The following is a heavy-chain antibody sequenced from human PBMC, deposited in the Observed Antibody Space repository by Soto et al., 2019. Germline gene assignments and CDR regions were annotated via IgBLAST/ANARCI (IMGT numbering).Heavy chain of an antibody. CDR2: INSDGSST. D-gene: IGHD6-13*01. V-gene: IGHV3-74*01. CDR3: AREEIAAAGPYYYGMDV. J-gene: IGHJ6*02. CDR1: GFTFSSYW. Sequence: PGGSLRRSCAASGFTFSSYWMHWVRQAPGKGLVWVSRINSDGSSTSYADSVKGRFTISRDNAKNTLYLQMNSLRAEDTAVYYCAREEIAAAGPYYYGMDVWGQGTTVTVSS.